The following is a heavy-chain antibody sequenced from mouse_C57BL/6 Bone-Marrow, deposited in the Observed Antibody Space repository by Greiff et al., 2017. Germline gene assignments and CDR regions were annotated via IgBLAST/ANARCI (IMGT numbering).Heavy chain of an antibody. CDR3: ARNMVTTRVYYAMDY. Sequence: VQLQQPGAELVRPGSSVKLSCKASGYTFTSYWMHWVKQRPIQGLEWIGNIDPSDSETHYNQKFKDKATLTVDKSSSTAYMQLSSLTSEDSAVYYCARNMVTTRVYYAMDYWGQGTSVTVSS. J-gene: IGHJ4*01. D-gene: IGHD2-2*01. CDR2: IDPSDSET. V-gene: IGHV1-52*01. CDR1: GYTFTSYW.